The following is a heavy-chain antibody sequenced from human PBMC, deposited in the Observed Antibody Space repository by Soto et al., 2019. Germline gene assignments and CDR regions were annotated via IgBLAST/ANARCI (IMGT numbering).Heavy chain of an antibody. CDR1: GGSISSGGYS. V-gene: IGHV4-30-2*01. CDR3: ARGYYDSSGQSNTFDV. J-gene: IGHJ3*01. Sequence: PSETLSLTCAVSGGSISSGGYSWSWIRQPPGKGLEWIGYIYHSGSTYYNPSLKSRVTISVDTSKNQFSLKLSSATAADTALYYCARGYYDSSGQSNTFDVWGQGTMVTVSS. D-gene: IGHD3-22*01. CDR2: IYHSGST.